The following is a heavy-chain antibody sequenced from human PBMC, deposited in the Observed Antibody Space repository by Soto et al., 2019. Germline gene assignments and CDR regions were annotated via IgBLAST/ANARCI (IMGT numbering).Heavy chain of an antibody. V-gene: IGHV1-69*13. CDR1: GGTFSSYA. CDR3: ARHITMIVVVTSSWDYYYGMDV. CDR2: TIPIFGTA. D-gene: IGHD3-22*01. J-gene: IGHJ6*02. Sequence: SVKVSCKASGGTFSSYAISWVRQAPGQGLEWMGGTIPIFGTANYAQKFQGRVTITADESTSTAYMELSSLRSEDTAVYYCARHITMIVVVTSSWDYYYGMDVWGQGTTVTVSS.